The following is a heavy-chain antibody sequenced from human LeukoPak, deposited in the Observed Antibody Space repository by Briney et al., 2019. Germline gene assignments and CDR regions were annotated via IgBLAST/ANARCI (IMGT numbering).Heavy chain of an antibody. Sequence: PGGSLRLTCAASGFTFSNAWMSWVRQAPGKGLEWVGRIKSKTDGGTTDYGAPVKGRFTISRDDSKNTLYLQMNSLKTEDTAVYYCTTEGVWFGELSVDYWGQGTLVTVSS. CDR2: IKSKTDGGTT. CDR1: GFTFSNAW. J-gene: IGHJ4*02. CDR3: TTEGVWFGELSVDY. D-gene: IGHD3-10*01. V-gene: IGHV3-15*01.